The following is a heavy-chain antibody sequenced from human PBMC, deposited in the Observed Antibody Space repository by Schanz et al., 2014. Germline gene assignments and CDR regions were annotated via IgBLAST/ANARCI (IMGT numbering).Heavy chain of an antibody. CDR2: MNPNSGNT. CDR3: ATMWGYCTATACQILEVLDV. CDR1: GYTFTSYG. D-gene: IGHD2-8*02. Sequence: QVQLVQSGAEVKKPGASVKVSCKASGYTFTSYGINWVRQATGQGLEWMGWMNPNSGNTGYAQKFQGRVTMTRNTSISTAYMELSSLRSEDTAVYYCATMWGYCTATACQILEVLDVWGQGTMVTVSS. V-gene: IGHV1-8*01. J-gene: IGHJ3*01.